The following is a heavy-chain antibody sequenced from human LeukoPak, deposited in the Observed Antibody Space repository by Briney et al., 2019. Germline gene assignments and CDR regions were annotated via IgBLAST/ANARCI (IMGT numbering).Heavy chain of an antibody. D-gene: IGHD5-12*01. V-gene: IGHV4-4*02. CDR3: ARDRRPPYSGYNYFDY. J-gene: IGHJ4*02. CDR1: GGSISSSNW. CDR2: IYHSGST. Sequence: SGTLSLTCAVSGGSISSSNWWSWVRQPPGKGLEWIGEIYHSGSTNYNPFLKSRVTISVDKSKNQFSLKLSSVTAADTAVYYCARDRRPPYSGYNYFDYWGQGTLVTVSS.